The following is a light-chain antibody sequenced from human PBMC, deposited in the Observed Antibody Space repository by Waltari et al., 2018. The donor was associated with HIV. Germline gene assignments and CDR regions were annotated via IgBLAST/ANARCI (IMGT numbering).Light chain of an antibody. CDR1: SIHVRSYNL. V-gene: IGLV2-23*02. CDR2: EVS. CDR3: CSYAGSSTPV. Sequence: QSALSQPASVPGSSGRSITISCTGTSIHVRSYNLVSRYQQHPGKAPKLMIYEVSKRPSGVSNRFSGSKSGNTASLTISGLQAEDEADYYCCSYAGSSTPVFGGGTKLTVL. J-gene: IGLJ2*01.